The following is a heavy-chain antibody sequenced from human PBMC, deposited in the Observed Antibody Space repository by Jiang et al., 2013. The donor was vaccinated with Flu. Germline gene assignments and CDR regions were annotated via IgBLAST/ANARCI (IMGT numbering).Heavy chain of an antibody. CDR1: GFTFSSYS. J-gene: IGHJ5*02. CDR2: ISSSSSYI. Sequence: LLESGGGLVKPGGSLRLSCAASGFTFSSYSMNWVRQAPGKGLEWVSSISSSSSYIYYADSVKGRFTISRDNAKNSLYLQMNSLRAEDTAVYYCARDGIAAAGAGWFDPWGQGTLVTVSS. D-gene: IGHD6-13*01. CDR3: ARDGIAAAGAGWFDP. V-gene: IGHV3-21*01.